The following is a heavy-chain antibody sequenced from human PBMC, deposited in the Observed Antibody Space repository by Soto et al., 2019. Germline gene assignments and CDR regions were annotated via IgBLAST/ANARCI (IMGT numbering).Heavy chain of an antibody. CDR1: GFTFSSYA. D-gene: IGHD3-10*01. CDR3: AKGRSMVRGVKALDY. V-gene: IGHV3-23*01. CDR2: ISGSGGST. J-gene: IGHJ4*02. Sequence: EVQLLESGGGLVQPGGSLRLSCAASGFTFSSYAISWVRQAPGKGLEWVSAISGSGGSTYYADSVKGRFTISRDNSKNTRYRQMNSLRAEDTAVYYCAKGRSMVRGVKALDYWGQGTLVPVSS.